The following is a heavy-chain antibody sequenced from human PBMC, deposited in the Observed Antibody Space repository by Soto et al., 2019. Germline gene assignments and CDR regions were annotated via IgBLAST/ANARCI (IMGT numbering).Heavy chain of an antibody. V-gene: IGHV3-23*01. J-gene: IGHJ4*02. Sequence: PGGSLRLSCAASGFTFSSYAMGWVRQAPGKGLEWVSSISGSGATTYNADSVKGRFSISRDNSQNTLYLEMNSLRAEDTAVYYCAKFNTLITEGYFDYWGQGTLVTVSS. CDR2: ISGSGATT. CDR1: GFTFSSYA. CDR3: AKFNTLITEGYFDY. D-gene: IGHD3-22*01.